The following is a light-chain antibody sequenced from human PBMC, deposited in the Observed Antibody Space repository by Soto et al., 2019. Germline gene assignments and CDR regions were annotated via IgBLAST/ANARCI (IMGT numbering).Light chain of an antibody. CDR3: GTWDSSLSAWV. Sequence: QPVLTQPPSVSAAPGQRVTISCSGTSTNIGDNYVSWYQHLPGTAPKLLIYETDKRTTGTPERFSGSKSGTSATLGITGLQTGDEADYYCGTWDSSLSAWVFGGGTKLTVL. CDR1: STNIGDNY. CDR2: ETD. J-gene: IGLJ3*02. V-gene: IGLV1-51*01.